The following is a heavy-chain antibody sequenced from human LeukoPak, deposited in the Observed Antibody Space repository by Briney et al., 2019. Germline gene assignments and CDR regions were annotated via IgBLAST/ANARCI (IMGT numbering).Heavy chain of an antibody. CDR1: GYTFTSYG. CDR3: ARDSPEYDSSGSEADY. J-gene: IGHJ4*02. Sequence: EASVKVSCKASGYTFTSYGISWVRQAPGQGLEWMGWISAYNGNTNYAQKLQGRVTVTTDTSTSTAYMELRSLRSDDTAVYYCARDSPEYDSSGSEADYWGQGTLVTVSS. V-gene: IGHV1-18*01. CDR2: ISAYNGNT. D-gene: IGHD3-22*01.